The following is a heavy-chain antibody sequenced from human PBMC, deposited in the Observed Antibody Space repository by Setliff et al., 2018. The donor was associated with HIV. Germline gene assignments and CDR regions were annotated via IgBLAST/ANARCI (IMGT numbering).Heavy chain of an antibody. CDR3: AREGYCNSASCPGYMDV. V-gene: IGHV3-30*04. Sequence: GGSLRLSCAASGFTFSSYAMHWVRQAPGKGLEWVAAVSSDGNNKYYADSVKGRFTISRDNSKNTLYLHMNSLRAEDTAVYYCAREGYCNSASCPGYMDVWGKGTTVTVSS. J-gene: IGHJ6*03. CDR2: VSSDGNNK. D-gene: IGHD2-2*01. CDR1: GFTFSSYA.